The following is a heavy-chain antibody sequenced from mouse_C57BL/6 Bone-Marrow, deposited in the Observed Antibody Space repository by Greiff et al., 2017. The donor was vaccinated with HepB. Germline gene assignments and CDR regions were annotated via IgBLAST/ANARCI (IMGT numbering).Heavy chain of an antibody. V-gene: IGHV5-9*01. CDR1: GFTFSSYT. Sequence: EVQLVESGGGLVKPGGSLKLSCAASGFTFSSYTMSWVRQTPEKRLEWVATISGGGGNTYYPDSVKGRFTISRDNAKNTLYLQMSSLRSEDTALYYCARLSTTVVAKKMDYWGQGTSVTVSS. CDR2: ISGGGGNT. J-gene: IGHJ4*01. CDR3: ARLSTTVVAKKMDY. D-gene: IGHD1-1*01.